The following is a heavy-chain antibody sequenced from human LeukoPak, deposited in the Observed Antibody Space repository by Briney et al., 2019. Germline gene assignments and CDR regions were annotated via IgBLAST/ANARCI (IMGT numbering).Heavy chain of an antibody. CDR1: GFSLTTSGVG. V-gene: IGHV2-5*01. D-gene: IGHD5-24*01. J-gene: IGHJ4*02. Sequence: SGPTLVIPTQTLTLTCTFSGFSLTTSGVGVGWIRQPPGKALEWLELYYWNDDRRYSQSLKIRLNIIRGTSKNQVVLTMTNMDPVDTATYYCAHREQDGISVKGYFDVWGQGSLVTVSS. CDR3: AHREQDGISVKGYFDV. CDR2: YYWNDDR.